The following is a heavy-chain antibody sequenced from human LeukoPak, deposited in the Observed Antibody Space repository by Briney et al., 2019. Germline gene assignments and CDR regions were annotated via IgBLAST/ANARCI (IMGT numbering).Heavy chain of an antibody. CDR2: ISSSGSTI. J-gene: IGHJ6*04. D-gene: IGHD3-9*01. CDR3: AMAPVLRYFDWFPEDYYYGMDV. CDR1: GFTFSSYE. Sequence: PGGSLRLSCAASGFTFSSYEMNRVRQAPGKGLEWVSYISSSGSTIYYADSVKGRFTISRDNAKNSLYLQMNSLRAEDTAVYYCAMAPVLRYFDWFPEDYYYGMDVWGKGTTVTVSS. V-gene: IGHV3-48*03.